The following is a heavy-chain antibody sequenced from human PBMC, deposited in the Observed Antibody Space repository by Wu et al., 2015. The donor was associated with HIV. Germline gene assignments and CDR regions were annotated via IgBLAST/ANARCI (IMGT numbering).Heavy chain of an antibody. V-gene: IGHV1-69*13. CDR3: ARGSIGADFWTPFDS. Sequence: QVQVVQSGAEVKKPGSSVKVSCKASGGTFSSYAISWVRQAPGQGLEWMGRIIPIFGTANYAQKFQGRVTITADESTSTAYMELSSLRSEDTGLYFCARGSIGADFWTPFDSWGQGALVTVSS. CDR2: IIPIFGTA. CDR1: GGTFSSYA. J-gene: IGHJ4*02. D-gene: IGHD3-3*01.